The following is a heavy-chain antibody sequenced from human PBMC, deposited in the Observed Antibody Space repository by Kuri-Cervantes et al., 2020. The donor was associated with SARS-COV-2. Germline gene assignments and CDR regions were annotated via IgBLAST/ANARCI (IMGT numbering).Heavy chain of an antibody. Sequence: ESLKISCAVYGGSFSGYYWSWIRQPPGKGLEWIGEINHSGSTNYSPSLKSRVTISVDTSKNQFSLKLSSVTAADTAVYYCARQSVVAPDDWGQGTLVTVSS. CDR3: ARQSVVAPDD. V-gene: IGHV4-34*01. CDR2: INHSGST. CDR1: GGSFSGYY. D-gene: IGHD4-23*01. J-gene: IGHJ4*02.